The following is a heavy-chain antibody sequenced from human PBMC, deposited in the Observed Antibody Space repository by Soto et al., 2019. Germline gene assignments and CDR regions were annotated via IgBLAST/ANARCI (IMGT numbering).Heavy chain of an antibody. CDR1: GGSFSGYY. V-gene: IGHV4-34*01. J-gene: IGHJ6*02. D-gene: IGHD2-15*01. Sequence: SETLSLTCAVYGGSFSGYYWSWIRQPPGKGLEWIGEINHSGSTNYNPSLKSRVTISVDTSKNQFSLKLSSVTAADTAVYYCARGLRGGSYRYYYYYGMDVWGQGTTVT. CDR3: ARGLRGGSYRYYYYYGMDV. CDR2: INHSGST.